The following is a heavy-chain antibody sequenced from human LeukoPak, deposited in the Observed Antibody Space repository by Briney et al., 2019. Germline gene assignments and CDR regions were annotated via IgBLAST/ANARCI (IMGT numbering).Heavy chain of an antibody. CDR3: AREGTVTTPDY. V-gene: IGHV4-59*01. Sequence: SETLSLTCTVSGGSISSYYWSWIRQPPGKGLEWIGYIYHSGSANYNPSLKSRVTISVDTSKNQFSLTLSSVTAADTAVYYCAREGTVTTPDYWGQGTLVTVSS. D-gene: IGHD4-17*01. J-gene: IGHJ4*02. CDR1: GGSISSYY. CDR2: IYHSGSA.